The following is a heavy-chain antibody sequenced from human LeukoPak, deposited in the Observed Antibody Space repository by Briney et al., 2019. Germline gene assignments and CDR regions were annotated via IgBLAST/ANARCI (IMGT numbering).Heavy chain of an antibody. CDR2: IHYSGSS. Sequence: PSETLSLTCTVSGDSISSSSYYWVWIRQPPGKGLEWLGFIHYSGSSNYNPSLKSRVTLSVDTSKNQVSLKMTSVTAADTAVYYCARGDDYYPGKFDYWGQGTLVTVSS. J-gene: IGHJ4*02. D-gene: IGHD5-24*01. V-gene: IGHV4-61*05. CDR3: ARGDDYYPGKFDY. CDR1: GDSISSSSYY.